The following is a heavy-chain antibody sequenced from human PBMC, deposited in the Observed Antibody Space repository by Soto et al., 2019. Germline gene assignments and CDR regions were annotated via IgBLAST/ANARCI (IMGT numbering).Heavy chain of an antibody. CDR2: IRSKTDGGTT. V-gene: IGHV3-15*01. D-gene: IGHD6-13*01. CDR3: TTTRPGTNVFDN. Sequence: GGSLRLSCAASGITFSNAWMNWVRQAPGKGLEYIGRIRSKTDGGTTEYAAPVEGRFTISRDDSKNTLYLQMGGLKTEDTAVYYCTTTRPGTNVFDNWGQGTLVTVSS. CDR1: GITFSNAW. J-gene: IGHJ3*02.